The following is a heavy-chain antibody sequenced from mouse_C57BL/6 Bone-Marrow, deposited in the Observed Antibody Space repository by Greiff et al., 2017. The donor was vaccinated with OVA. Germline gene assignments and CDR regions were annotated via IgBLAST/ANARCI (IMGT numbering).Heavy chain of an antibody. D-gene: IGHD1-1*01. CDR1: GYTFTSYW. CDR3: ARDYYGSRTSSVFDY. J-gene: IGHJ2*01. Sequence: QVQLKQPGAELVKPGASVKMSCKASGYTFTSYWITWVKQRPGQGLEWIGDIYPGSGSTNYNEKFKSKATLTVDTSSSTAYMQLRSLTSEDSAVYYYARDYYGSRTSSVFDYWGQGTTLTVSS. V-gene: IGHV1-55*01. CDR2: IYPGSGST.